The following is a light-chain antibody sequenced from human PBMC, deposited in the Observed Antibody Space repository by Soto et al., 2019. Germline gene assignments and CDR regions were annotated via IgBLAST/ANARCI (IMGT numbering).Light chain of an antibody. Sequence: QSVLTQPASVSGSPGQSITISRTGTSSDVGGYNYVSWFQHHPGKAPKLIIYEVSYRPSGVSNRFSGSKSGDKASLTISGLQAEDEADYYCSSFTNTITRYAFGTGTKVTVL. J-gene: IGLJ1*01. CDR3: SSFTNTITRYA. V-gene: IGLV2-14*01. CDR2: EVS. CDR1: SSDVGGYNY.